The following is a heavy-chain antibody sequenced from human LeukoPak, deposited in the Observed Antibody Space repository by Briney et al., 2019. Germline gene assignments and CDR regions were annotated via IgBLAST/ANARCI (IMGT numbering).Heavy chain of an antibody. Sequence: ASVKVSCKASGYTFTSYGISWVRQAPGQGLEWMGWTSAYNGNTNYAQKLQGRVTMTTDTSTSTAYMELRSLRSDDTAVYYCARDYWDIVVVVAATPFDYWGQGTLVTVSS. CDR2: TSAYNGNT. J-gene: IGHJ4*02. CDR1: GYTFTSYG. V-gene: IGHV1-18*01. D-gene: IGHD2-15*01. CDR3: ARDYWDIVVVVAATPFDY.